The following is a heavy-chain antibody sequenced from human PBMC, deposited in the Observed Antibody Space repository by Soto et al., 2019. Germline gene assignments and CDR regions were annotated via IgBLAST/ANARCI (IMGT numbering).Heavy chain of an antibody. J-gene: IGHJ6*02. CDR2: IGGSGRNT. V-gene: IGHV3-23*01. Sequence: EVQLLESREGLVQPGGSLKLSCAASGFTFSNHAMSWVRQAPGKGLEWVSGIGGSGRNTYYADSVKGRFTISRDNSQNKLFLQMNSLRAEDTAEYYCARVLRYFYTPYGMDVWGQGTTVTVSS. D-gene: IGHD3-9*01. CDR1: GFTFSNHA. CDR3: ARVLRYFYTPYGMDV.